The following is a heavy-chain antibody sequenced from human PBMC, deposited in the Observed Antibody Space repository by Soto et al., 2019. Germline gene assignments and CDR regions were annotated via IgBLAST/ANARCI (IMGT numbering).Heavy chain of an antibody. CDR2: IYWDDDK. CDR3: AHRVGIAAAGHFAY. CDR1: GFSLSTSGVG. Sequence: QITLKESGPTLVKPTQTLTLTCTFSGFSLSTSGVGVGWIRQPPGKALEWLALIYWDDDKRYSPSLKSRLTTTKDTSKNQVVLTMTNMDPVNTATYYWAHRVGIAAAGHFAYWGQGTLVTVSS. J-gene: IGHJ4*02. V-gene: IGHV2-5*02. D-gene: IGHD6-13*01.